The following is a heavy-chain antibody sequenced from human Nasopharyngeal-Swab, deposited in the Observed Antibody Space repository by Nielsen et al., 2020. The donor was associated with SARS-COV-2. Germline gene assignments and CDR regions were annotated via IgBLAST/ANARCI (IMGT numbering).Heavy chain of an antibody. CDR2: IMWSGGST. CDR1: GFTFSSYG. CDR3: AKGYFDLLTGYLNYYYMDV. D-gene: IGHD3-9*01. V-gene: IGHV3-23*01. J-gene: IGHJ6*03. Sequence: GGSLRLSCAASGFTFSSYGMTWVRQAPGKGREWVSAIMWSGGSTYYADSVKGRFTISRDNSKNTLYLQMNSLRAEDTAVYYCAKGYFDLLTGYLNYYYMDVWGKGTTVTVSS.